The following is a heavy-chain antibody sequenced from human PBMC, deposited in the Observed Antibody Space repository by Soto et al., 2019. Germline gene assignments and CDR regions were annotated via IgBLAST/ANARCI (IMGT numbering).Heavy chain of an antibody. CDR3: ARAGTPIDY. Sequence: ASVKVSCKASGYTFTSYYMHWVRQAPGQGLEWMGWISAYNGNTNYAQNFQGRVTMTTDTSTSTAYMELRSLRSDDTAVYYCARAGTPIDYWGQGTLVTVSS. J-gene: IGHJ4*02. V-gene: IGHV1-18*04. CDR2: ISAYNGNT. D-gene: IGHD3-10*01. CDR1: GYTFTSYY.